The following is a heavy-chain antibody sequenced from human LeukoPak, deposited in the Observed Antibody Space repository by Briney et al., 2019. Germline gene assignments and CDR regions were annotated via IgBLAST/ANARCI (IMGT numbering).Heavy chain of an antibody. CDR1: GYSISSGYY. J-gene: IGHJ4*02. CDR3: ARGFYDSRGYSAPFDY. V-gene: IGHV4-38-2*02. Sequence: SETLSLTCTVSGYSISSGYYWGWIRQPPGKGLEWIGSIYHSGSTYYNPSLKSRVTISVDTSKNQFSLKLSSVTAADTAVYYCARGFYDSRGYSAPFDYWGQGTLVTVSS. CDR2: IYHSGST. D-gene: IGHD3-22*01.